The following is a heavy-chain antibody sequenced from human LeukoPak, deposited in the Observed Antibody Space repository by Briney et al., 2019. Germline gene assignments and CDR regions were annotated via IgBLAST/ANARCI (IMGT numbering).Heavy chain of an antibody. CDR1: GGSFSGYS. CDR2: MNHSGRT. Sequence: SETLSLTCAVYGGSFSGYSWNWIRQPPGKGLEWIGEMNHSGRTNYNPSLKGRVTISVDTSKNQFSLKVRSVTAADTAVYYCGRATVTTIDYWGQGTLVTVSS. D-gene: IGHD4-11*01. CDR3: GRATVTTIDY. V-gene: IGHV4-34*01. J-gene: IGHJ4*02.